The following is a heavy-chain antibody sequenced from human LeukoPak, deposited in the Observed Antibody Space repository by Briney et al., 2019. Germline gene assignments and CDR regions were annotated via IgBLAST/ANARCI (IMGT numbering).Heavy chain of an antibody. CDR3: AKIPYSSGWVQNWFDP. Sequence: GGSLRLSCVASGFTFTDHPMNWVRQAPGKGLEWISYIGGDGVAFYADSVKGRFTASKDDARKSMYLQMNSLRAEDTAVYYCAKIPYSSGWVQNWFDPWGQGTLVTVSS. J-gene: IGHJ5*02. V-gene: IGHV3-21*05. CDR2: IGGDGVA. D-gene: IGHD6-19*01. CDR1: GFTFTDHP.